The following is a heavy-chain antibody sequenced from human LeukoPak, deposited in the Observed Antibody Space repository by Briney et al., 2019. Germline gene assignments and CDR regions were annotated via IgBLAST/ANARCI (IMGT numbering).Heavy chain of an antibody. J-gene: IGHJ4*02. CDR3: ARAQHSGYDIPLYY. Sequence: SGGSLRLSCAASGFTFRNYVIHWVRQAPGKGLEWVAVISYNGSNKYYADSVKGRFTISRDNSKNTLYLQMNSLRAEDTAVCYCARAQHSGYDIPLYYRGQGTLVTVSS. D-gene: IGHD5-12*01. CDR1: GFTFRNYV. CDR2: ISYNGSNK. V-gene: IGHV3-30-3*01.